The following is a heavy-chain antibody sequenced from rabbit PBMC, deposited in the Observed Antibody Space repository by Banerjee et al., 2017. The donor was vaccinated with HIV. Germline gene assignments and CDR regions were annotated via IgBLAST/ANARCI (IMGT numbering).Heavy chain of an antibody. Sequence: QEQLKESGGGLVQPGGSLKLSCKASGFDFSSYGVSWVRQAPGKGLEWIGCIYTGSGSTYYASWAKGRFTISKTSSTTVTLQLNSLTAADTATYFCARDLGGVNYYRLYSFMLWGPGTSSPS. CDR2: IYTGSGST. V-gene: IGHV1S45*01. J-gene: IGHJ4*01. CDR3: ARDLGGVNYYRLYSFML. CDR1: GFDFSSYG. D-gene: IGHD1-1*01.